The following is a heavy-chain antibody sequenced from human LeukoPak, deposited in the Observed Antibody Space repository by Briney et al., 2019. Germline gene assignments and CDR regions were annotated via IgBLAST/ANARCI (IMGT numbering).Heavy chain of an antibody. V-gene: IGHV1-18*01. CDR3: ARAQRLKRLPQYY. CDR2: ISAYNSRT. D-gene: IGHD1-1*01. CDR1: GYSFTSYG. Sequence: GASVKVSCKASGYSFTSYGIHWVRQAPGQGLEWMGWISAYNSRTNYAQQLQGRVTVTTDTSTDTAYMELTSLTSDDTAVYYCARAQRLKRLPQYYWGQGTLVTVSS. J-gene: IGHJ4*02.